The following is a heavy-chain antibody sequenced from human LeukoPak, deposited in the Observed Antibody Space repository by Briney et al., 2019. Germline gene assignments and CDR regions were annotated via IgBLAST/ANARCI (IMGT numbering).Heavy chain of an antibody. CDR3: ARQEEGNFDY. V-gene: IGHV4-39*01. Sequence: SETLSLTCTVSGGSISSSSYYWGWIRQPPGKGLEWIGSIYYSGSTYYNPSLKCRVTISVDTSKNQFSLKLSSVTAADTAVYYCARQEEGNFDYWGQGTLVTVSS. J-gene: IGHJ4*02. CDR2: IYYSGST. CDR1: GGSISSSSYY.